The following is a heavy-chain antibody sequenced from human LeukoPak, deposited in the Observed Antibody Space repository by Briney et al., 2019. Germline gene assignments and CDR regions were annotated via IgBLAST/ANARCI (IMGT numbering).Heavy chain of an antibody. D-gene: IGHD6-13*01. CDR3: ASASDSSSFY. J-gene: IGHJ4*02. CDR1: RGSISSGGYY. CDR2: IYHSGST. V-gene: IGHV4-30-2*03. Sequence: SQTLSLTCTVSRGSISSGGYYWSWIRQHPGKGLEWIGSIYHSGSTYYNPSLKSRVTISVDTSKNQFSLKLSSVTAADTAVYYCASASDSSSFYWGQGTLVNVSS.